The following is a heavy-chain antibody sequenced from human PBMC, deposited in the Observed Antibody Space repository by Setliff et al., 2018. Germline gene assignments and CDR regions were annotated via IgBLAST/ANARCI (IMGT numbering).Heavy chain of an antibody. D-gene: IGHD3-10*01. CDR2: VYYSGYT. J-gene: IGHJ1*01. Sequence: SETLSLTCTVSNGSVSTTSHYWGWVRQPPGKGLEWIGSVYYSGYTYYSPSLESRVAISVDTSKNQFSLKVNSVTAADTAVYYCARVDFTMLQGVLGHWGQGTLVTSPQ. CDR1: NGSVSTTSHY. CDR3: ARVDFTMLQGVLGH. V-gene: IGHV4-39*07.